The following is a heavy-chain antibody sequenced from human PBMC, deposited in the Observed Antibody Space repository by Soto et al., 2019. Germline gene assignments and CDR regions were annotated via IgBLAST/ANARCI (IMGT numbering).Heavy chain of an antibody. Sequence: SETLSLTCTVSCGSISSGGYYWSWIRQHPGKCLEWIGYIFYIGTXXYSPSLKXXLTISVETSKXQFSLXLSSVTAADTAVYYCARRVDPWRQGTLVTDSS. V-gene: IGHV4-31*01. CDR2: IFYIGTX. J-gene: IGHJ5*02. CDR3: ARRVDP. CDR1: CGSISSGGYY.